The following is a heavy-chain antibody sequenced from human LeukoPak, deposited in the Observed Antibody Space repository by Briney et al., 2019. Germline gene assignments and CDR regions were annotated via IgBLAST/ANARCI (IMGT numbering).Heavy chain of an antibody. V-gene: IGHV1-2*06. D-gene: IGHD2-21*02. CDR3: ARDDEYCGGVCYLDAFDI. CDR2: INPNSGGT. CDR1: GYTFTGYY. J-gene: IGHJ3*02. Sequence: ASVKVSCKASGYTFTGYYMHWVRQAPGQRLEWMGRINPNSGGTNYAQKFQVRVTMTRDTSISTAYMELSRLRSDDTAVYYCARDDEYCGGVCYLDAFDIWGQGTMVTVSS.